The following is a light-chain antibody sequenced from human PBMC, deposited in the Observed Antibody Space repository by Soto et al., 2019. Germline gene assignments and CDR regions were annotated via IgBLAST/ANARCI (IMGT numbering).Light chain of an antibody. J-gene: IGLJ1*01. V-gene: IGLV1-44*01. CDR3: ASWDDSLNGPV. Sequence: QSALTQPPSASGTPGQRVTISCSGSSSNVGGNPVNWYQHVPTTAPKLLIYTNTQRPSGVPDRFSGSKSGTSVSLAISGLQSEDEADYYCASWDDSLNGPVFGTGTKVNRP. CDR1: SSNVGGNP. CDR2: TNT.